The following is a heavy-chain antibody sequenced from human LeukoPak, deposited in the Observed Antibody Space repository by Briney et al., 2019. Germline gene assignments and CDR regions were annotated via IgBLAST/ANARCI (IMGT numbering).Heavy chain of an antibody. D-gene: IGHD3-3*01. J-gene: IGHJ5*02. V-gene: IGHV4-30-2*01. CDR2: IYHSGST. Sequence: SETLSLTCAVSGGSISSGGYSWSWIRQPPGKGLEWIGYIYHSGSTYYNPSLKSRVTISVDRSKNQFSLKLSSVTAADTAVYYCARRPYDFWSGYHTGNWFDPWGQGTLVTVSS. CDR1: GGSISSGGYS. CDR3: ARRPYDFWSGYHTGNWFDP.